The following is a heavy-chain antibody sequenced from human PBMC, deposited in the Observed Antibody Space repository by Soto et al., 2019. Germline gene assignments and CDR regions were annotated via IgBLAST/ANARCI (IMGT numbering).Heavy chain of an antibody. V-gene: IGHV3-23*01. CDR1: GFTFSSYA. CDR2: ISGSGGST. Sequence: EVQLLESGGSLVQPGGSLRLSCAASGFTFSSYAMSWVRQAPGKGLEWVSAISGSGGSTYYADSVKGRFTISRDNSKNSLYLQMNSLRAEDTAVYYCAKVFSPDDAFDIWGQGTMVTVSS. J-gene: IGHJ3*02. CDR3: AKVFSPDDAFDI.